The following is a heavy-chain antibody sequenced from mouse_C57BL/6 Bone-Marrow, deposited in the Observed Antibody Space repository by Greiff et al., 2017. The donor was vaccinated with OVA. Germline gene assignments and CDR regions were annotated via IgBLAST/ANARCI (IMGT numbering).Heavy chain of an antibody. D-gene: IGHD2-4*01. CDR1: GYTFTSYW. J-gene: IGHJ2*01. Sequence: QVHVKQPGAELVKPGASVKMSCKASGYTFTSYWITWVKQRPGQGLEWIGDIYPGSGSTNYNEKFKSKATLTVDTSSSTAYMQLSSLTSEDSAVYYCASSDYDPYFDYWGQGTTLTVSS. V-gene: IGHV1-55*01. CDR2: IYPGSGST. CDR3: ASSDYDPYFDY.